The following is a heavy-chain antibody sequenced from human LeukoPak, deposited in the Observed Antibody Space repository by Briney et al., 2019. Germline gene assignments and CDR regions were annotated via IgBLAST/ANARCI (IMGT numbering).Heavy chain of an antibody. V-gene: IGHV4-59*01. CDR1: GGSISSYY. CDR3: ARIVATIQTRVAWLAGYYYYMDV. J-gene: IGHJ6*03. CDR2: IYYSGST. Sequence: PSETLSLTCTVSGGSISSYYWSWIRQPPGKGLEWIGYIYYSGSTNYNPSLKSRVTISVDTSKNQFSLKLSSVTAADTAVYYCARIVATIQTRVAWLAGYYYYMDVWGKGTTVTVS. D-gene: IGHD5-12*01.